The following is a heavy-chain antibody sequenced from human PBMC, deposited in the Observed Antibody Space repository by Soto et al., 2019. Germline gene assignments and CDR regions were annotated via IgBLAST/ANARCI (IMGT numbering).Heavy chain of an antibody. CDR1: GGTFSSYA. CDR2: IIPIFGTA. V-gene: IGHV1-69*13. J-gene: IGHJ4*02. D-gene: IGHD3-3*01. Sequence: SVKVSCKASGGTFSSYAISWVRQAPGQGLEWMGGIIPIFGTANYAQKFQGRVTITADESTSTAYMELSSLRSEDTAVYYCARGPHHTYYDFWSGYYYFDYWGQGTLVTV. CDR3: ARGPHHTYYDFWSGYYYFDY.